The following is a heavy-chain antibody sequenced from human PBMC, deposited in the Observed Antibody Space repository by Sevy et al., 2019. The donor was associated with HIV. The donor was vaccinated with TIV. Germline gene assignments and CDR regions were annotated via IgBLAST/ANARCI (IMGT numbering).Heavy chain of an antibody. D-gene: IGHD2-8*01. CDR3: AREGCSRPHDY. V-gene: IGHV3-23*01. J-gene: IGHJ4*02. CDR1: GFAFYEYS. Sequence: GGSLRLSFPASGFAFYEYSMSWIRQAPGKGLEWVATLSFGCGKINYADSVKGRFTISRDNSKNSFYLQMDNLRVEDTALYYCAREGCSRPHDYWGQGTRVTVSS. CDR2: LSFGCGKI.